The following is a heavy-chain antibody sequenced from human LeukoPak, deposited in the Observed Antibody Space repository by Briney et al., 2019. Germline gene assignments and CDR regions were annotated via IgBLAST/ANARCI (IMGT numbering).Heavy chain of an antibody. D-gene: IGHD6-19*01. CDR2: INHSGST. J-gene: IGHJ4*02. V-gene: IGHV4-34*01. CDR3: AKGRLLAVAPDFDY. Sequence: SETLSLTCAVYGGSFSGYYWSWIRQPPGKGLEWIGEINHSGSTNYNPSLKSRVTISVDTSKNQFSLKLSSVTAADTAVYYCAKGRLLAVAPDFDYWGQGTLVTVSS. CDR1: GGSFSGYY.